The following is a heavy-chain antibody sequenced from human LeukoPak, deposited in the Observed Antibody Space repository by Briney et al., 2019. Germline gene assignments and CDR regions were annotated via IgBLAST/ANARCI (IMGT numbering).Heavy chain of an antibody. CDR2: IYYSGST. CDR1: GGSISTYY. J-gene: IGHJ4*02. CDR3: ARRVTGRGTYYFDY. Sequence: PSGTLSLTCTVSGGSISTYYWTWIRHPPGKGLEWIGYIYYSGSTNYNPALKSRVTISLDTSKNQFSLKLNSVTAADTAVYYCARRVTGRGTYYFDYWGQGTLVTVSS. D-gene: IGHD3-16*01. V-gene: IGHV4-59*08.